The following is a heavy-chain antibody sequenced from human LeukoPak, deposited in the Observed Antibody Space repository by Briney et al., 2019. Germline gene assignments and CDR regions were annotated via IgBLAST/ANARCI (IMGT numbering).Heavy chain of an antibody. Sequence: PGGSLRLSCEASGFSFSASSMNWVRQAPGKGLEWVSSIFGDGPGLYYADSVKGRFTISRDNGKNSVYLEMNSLRDDDTAVYYCTREGGSTDAGFWGQGTLVTVSS. J-gene: IGHJ4*02. CDR3: TREGGSTDAGF. V-gene: IGHV3-21*06. D-gene: IGHD5/OR15-5a*01. CDR2: IFGDGPGL. CDR1: GFSFSASS.